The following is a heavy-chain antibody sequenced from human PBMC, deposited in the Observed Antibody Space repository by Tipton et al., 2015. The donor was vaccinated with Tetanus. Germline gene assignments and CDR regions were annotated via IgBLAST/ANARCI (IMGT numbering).Heavy chain of an antibody. D-gene: IGHD2-15*01. CDR3: VRGYSGDAF. CDR1: GFTFSHHW. V-gene: IGHV3-7*04. J-gene: IGHJ4*02. Sequence: GSLRLSCEGSGFTFSHHWMSWVRQAPGKGLEWVANIRQDGDEKNYVDSVKGRFTISRDNTKSSVHLQMNSLREDDTAVYYCVRGYSGDAFWGQGTLVTVSS. CDR2: IRQDGDEK.